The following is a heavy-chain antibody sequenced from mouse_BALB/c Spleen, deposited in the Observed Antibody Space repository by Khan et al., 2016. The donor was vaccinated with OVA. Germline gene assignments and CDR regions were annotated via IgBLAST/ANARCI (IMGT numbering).Heavy chain of an antibody. J-gene: IGHJ2*01. D-gene: IGHD2-1*01. CDR3: ARIYSGSYIYFDY. Sequence: VQLKQSGADLVKPGASVRLSCTSSGFNIKDNYMHWVKQRPEQGLEWIGRIDPANGDTKYDPKFQGKATLTAATSSNTAYLQLSSLTSEDTAVYYCARIYSGSYIYFDYWGQGTTLTVSS. CDR1: GFNIKDNY. V-gene: IGHV14-3*02. CDR2: IDPANGDT.